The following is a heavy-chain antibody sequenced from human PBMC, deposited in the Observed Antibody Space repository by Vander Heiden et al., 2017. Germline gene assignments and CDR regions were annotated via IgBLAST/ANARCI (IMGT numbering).Heavy chain of an antibody. D-gene: IGHD4-17*01. Sequence: EVQLLESGGGLVQPGGSLRLSCAASGFTFSSYAMTWVRQAQGKGLAWVSTISAGGTYYADSVKGRFTISRDNSKNTVSLQVNGLRAEDTARYYCAKGLTTLDYWGQGALVTVSS. CDR2: ISAGGT. CDR1: GFTFSSYA. CDR3: AKGLTTLDY. J-gene: IGHJ4*02. V-gene: IGHV3-23*01.